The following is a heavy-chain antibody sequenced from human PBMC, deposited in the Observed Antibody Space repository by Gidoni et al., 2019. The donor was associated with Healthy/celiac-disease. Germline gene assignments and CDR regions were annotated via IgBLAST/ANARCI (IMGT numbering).Heavy chain of an antibody. CDR1: GFTFRTYW. Sequence: EVQLVESGGGLVQPGGPLRLPCAASGFTFRTYWMHWVRQAPGKGLVWVSRINSDGSSTSDADSVKGRFTISRDNAKNTLYLQMNSLRAEDTAVYYCARGYCSGGSCYGIDDYWGQGTLVTVSS. J-gene: IGHJ4*02. CDR2: INSDGSST. CDR3: ARGYCSGGSCYGIDDY. V-gene: IGHV3-74*01. D-gene: IGHD2-15*01.